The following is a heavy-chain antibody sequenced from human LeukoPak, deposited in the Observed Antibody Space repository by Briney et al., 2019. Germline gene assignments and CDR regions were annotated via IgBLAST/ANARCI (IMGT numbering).Heavy chain of an antibody. CDR3: ARVDYGDYAGEDY. J-gene: IGHJ4*02. D-gene: IGHD4-17*01. V-gene: IGHV3-30-3*01. CDR1: GFTFSSYA. CDR2: ISYDGSNK. Sequence: GGSLRLSCAASGFTFSSYAMHWVRQAPGKGLEWVAVISYDGSNKYYADSVKGRFTISRDNSKNTLYLQMNSLRAEDTAVYYRARVDYGDYAGEDYWGQGTLVTVSS.